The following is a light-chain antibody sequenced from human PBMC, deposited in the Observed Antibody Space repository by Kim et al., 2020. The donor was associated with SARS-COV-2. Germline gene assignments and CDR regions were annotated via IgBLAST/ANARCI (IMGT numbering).Light chain of an antibody. CDR3: QTWGTGIQV. J-gene: IGLJ3*02. CDR1: SGHSNYA. V-gene: IGLV4-69*01. CDR2: FNSDGSH. Sequence: QLVLTQSPSASASLGASVKITCTLSSGHSNYAVAWHQQQPEKGPRYLMKFNSDGSHNRGDGIPDRFSGSSSGAERYLTISSLQSEDEADYYCQTWGTGIQVFGGGTQLTVL.